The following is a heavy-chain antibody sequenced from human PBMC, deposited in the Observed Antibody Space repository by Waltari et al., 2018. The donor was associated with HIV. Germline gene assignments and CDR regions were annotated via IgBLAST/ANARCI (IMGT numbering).Heavy chain of an antibody. V-gene: IGHV3-21*03. CDR2: ISSVGSYI. CDR1: GFPFSTYN. J-gene: IGHJ4*02. Sequence: EVQLVESGGGLVKPGGSLRLSCASSGFPFSTYNMTWVRQAPGKVLEWVSSISSVGSYIYYPDSFKGRFTISRDNAKNSLYLQMNSLRAEDTAVYYCAGGGYDYAWGTYRPFDYWGQGTLVTVSS. D-gene: IGHD3-16*02. CDR3: AGGGYDYAWGTYRPFDY.